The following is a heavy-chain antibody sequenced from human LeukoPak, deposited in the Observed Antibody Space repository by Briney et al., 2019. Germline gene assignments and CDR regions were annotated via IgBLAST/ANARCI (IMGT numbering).Heavy chain of an antibody. CDR2: MRYDGSNR. D-gene: IGHD3-9*01. J-gene: IGHJ6*03. CDR1: GFTFSTYA. V-gene: IGHV3-30*02. CDR3: AKGVKVPLLRYFSYYMDV. Sequence: GGSLRLSCAASGFTFSTYAMTWVRQAPGKGLEWVAFMRYDGSNRNYADSVKGRFTISRDNSKNTLYLQMNSLRAEDTAVYYCAKGVKVPLLRYFSYYMDVWGKGTTVTISS.